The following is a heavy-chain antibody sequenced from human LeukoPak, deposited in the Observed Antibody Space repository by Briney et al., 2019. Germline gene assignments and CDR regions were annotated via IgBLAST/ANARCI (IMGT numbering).Heavy chain of an antibody. V-gene: IGHV4-39*07. CDR2: IYYSGST. Sequence: SSETLSLTCTVSGGSISSSSYYWGWIRQPPGKGLEWIGSIYYSGSTYYNPSLKSRVTISVDTSKNQFSLKLSSVTAADTAVYYCARQPYQYGAKGAFDIWGQGTMVTVSS. J-gene: IGHJ3*02. D-gene: IGHD4-17*01. CDR3: ARQPYQYGAKGAFDI. CDR1: GGSISSSSYY.